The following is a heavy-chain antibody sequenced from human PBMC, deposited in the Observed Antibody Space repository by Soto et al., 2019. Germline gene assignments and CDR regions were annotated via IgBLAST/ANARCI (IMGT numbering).Heavy chain of an antibody. CDR1: GLTFGTYG. D-gene: IGHD2-15*01. J-gene: IGHJ3*02. CDR3: ARLYCSASSCYSVGGFDI. CDR2: VWFDGSDK. V-gene: IGHV3-33*01. Sequence: GGSLRLCCSPSGLTFGTYGMHWARKAPGKALEWVALVWFDGSDKYSLDSVKGRFTISRDNSKNTLYLQMNSLRAEDTAVYYCARLYCSASSCYSVGGFDIWGQGTMVTVSS.